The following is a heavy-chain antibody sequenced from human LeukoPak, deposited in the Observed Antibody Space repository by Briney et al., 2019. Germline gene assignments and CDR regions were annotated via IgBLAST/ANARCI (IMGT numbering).Heavy chain of an antibody. V-gene: IGHV3-20*04. D-gene: IGHD3-22*01. J-gene: IGHJ4*02. Sequence: GGSLRLSCAASAFTFDDYGMSWVRQAPGGGLEWVSGINWNGGSTGYADSVKGRFTISRDNAKNSLYLQMNSLRVGDTALYYCARGHYYDSSGNSWAPDYWGQGTLVTVSS. CDR2: INWNGGST. CDR3: ARGHYYDSSGNSWAPDY. CDR1: AFTFDDYG.